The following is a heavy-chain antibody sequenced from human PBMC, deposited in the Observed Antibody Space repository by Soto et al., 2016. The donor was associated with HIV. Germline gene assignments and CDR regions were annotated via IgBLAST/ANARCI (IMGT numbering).Heavy chain of an antibody. CDR1: GFTFSSYW. V-gene: IGHV3-74*01. CDR3: ASGGVPYIWGSYRHDY. Sequence: EVQLAESGGGLVQPGGSLRLSCAASGFTFSSYWMRWVRQAPGKGLVWVSLINSDGSSTSYADSVKGRFTISRDNAKNTLYLQMNSLRAEDTAVYYCASGGVPYIWGSYRHDYWGRGTLVTVSS. D-gene: IGHD3-16*02. J-gene: IGHJ4*02. CDR2: INSDGSST.